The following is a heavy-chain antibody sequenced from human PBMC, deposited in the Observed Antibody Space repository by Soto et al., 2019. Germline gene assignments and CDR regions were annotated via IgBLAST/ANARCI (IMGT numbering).Heavy chain of an antibody. D-gene: IGHD6-13*01. V-gene: IGHV3-23*01. J-gene: IGHJ4*01. CDR1: GLSFTSYA. CDR3: AILESSTWYTGYYFDY. CDR2: SIDNGGST. Sequence: LGESLRLSCAESGLSFTSYAMNWVRQAPGTGLEWVSLSIDNGGSTYYADSVKGRFTTSRDISKNTLNRQVNNLSAEDTAVDYCAILESSTWYTGYYFDYWGQGSQVTVSS.